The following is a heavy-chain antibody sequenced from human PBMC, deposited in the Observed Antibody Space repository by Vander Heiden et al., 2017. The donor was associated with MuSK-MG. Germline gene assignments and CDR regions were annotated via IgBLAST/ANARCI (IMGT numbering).Heavy chain of an antibody. CDR2: INHSGST. J-gene: IGHJ4*02. Sequence: QVQLQQWGAGLLKPSETLSLTCAVYGGSFSGYYWSWIRQPPGKGLEWIGEINHSGSTNDNPSLKSRVTISVDTSKNQFSLKLSSVTAADTAVYYCARENGDYFDYWGQGTLVTVSS. CDR1: GGSFSGYY. CDR3: ARENGDYFDY. D-gene: IGHD1-1*01. V-gene: IGHV4-34*01.